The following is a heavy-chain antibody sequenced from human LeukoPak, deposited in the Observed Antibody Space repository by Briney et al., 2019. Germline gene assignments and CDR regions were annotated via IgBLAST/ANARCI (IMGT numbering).Heavy chain of an antibody. CDR1: GFTLNNYW. J-gene: IGHJ4*02. D-gene: IGHD5-18*01. V-gene: IGHV3-7*01. Sequence: PGGLRLSCAASGFTLNNYWMSWVRQAPGKGLECVANIKQDGSEKYYVDSVKGRFTISRDNAKNSLYLQMNSLRAEDTAVYYCARDRWGYSYGGDWGQGTLVTVSS. CDR3: ARDRWGYSYGGD. CDR2: IKQDGSEK.